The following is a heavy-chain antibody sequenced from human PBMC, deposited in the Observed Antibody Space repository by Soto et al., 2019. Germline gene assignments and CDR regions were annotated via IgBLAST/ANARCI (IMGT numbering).Heavy chain of an antibody. Sequence: QVQVVQPGGEVKKPGASVKVSCKTSGYTFTNYGISWVRQAPGRGLEWLGWTSAYNGNTNYAQKFQGRVTMTTDTSTSTVYMELRSLRSDDTAVYYCARDSTNRAKFDYWGQGTLVTVSS. CDR1: GYTFTNYG. V-gene: IGHV1-18*01. J-gene: IGHJ4*02. D-gene: IGHD2-8*01. CDR3: ARDSTNRAKFDY. CDR2: TSAYNGNT.